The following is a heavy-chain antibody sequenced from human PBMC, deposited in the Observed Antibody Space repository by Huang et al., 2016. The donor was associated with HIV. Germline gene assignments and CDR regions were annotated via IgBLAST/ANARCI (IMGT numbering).Heavy chain of an antibody. CDR1: GYNFTNYA. CDR3: ARERYYYDRSGYYTPVEYFHH. Sequence: QVQLVQSGAEVKKPGASVKVSCKASGYNFTNYAINWVRQAPGESLEWMGWIIGYNGKTNYAQKVQGRVTMTKDTSTSTAYMELRSLISDDTAVYYCARERYYYDRSGYYTPVEYFHHWGQGTLVTVSS. V-gene: IGHV1-18*01. J-gene: IGHJ1*01. CDR2: IIGYNGKT. D-gene: IGHD3-22*01.